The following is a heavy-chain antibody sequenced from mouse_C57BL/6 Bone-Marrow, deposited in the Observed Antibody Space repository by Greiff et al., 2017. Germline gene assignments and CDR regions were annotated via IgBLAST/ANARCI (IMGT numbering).Heavy chain of an antibody. Sequence: VQLQQPGAELVRPGTSVKLSCKASGYTFTSYWMHWVKQRPGQGLEWIGVIDPSDSYTNYNQKFKGKATLTVDPSSSTAYMQLSSLTSEDSAVYYCARAGSNYDYYAMDYWGQGTSVTVSS. D-gene: IGHD2-5*01. J-gene: IGHJ4*01. CDR3: ARAGSNYDYYAMDY. V-gene: IGHV1-59*01. CDR1: GYTFTSYW. CDR2: IDPSDSYT.